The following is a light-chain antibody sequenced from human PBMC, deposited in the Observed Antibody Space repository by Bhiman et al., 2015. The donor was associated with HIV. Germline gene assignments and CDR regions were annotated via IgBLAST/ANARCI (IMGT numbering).Light chain of an antibody. CDR1: KLGNKY. J-gene: IGLJ2*01. CDR2: QDT. Sequence: SYELTQPPSVSVSPGQTASITCSGDKLGNKYVSWYQQKPGQSPVLVIYQDTERPSGIPERFSGSSSGTTVTLTISGVQAEDEADYYCQSAGSSGSYEVFGGGTKLTV. V-gene: IGLV3-25*03. CDR3: QSAGSSGSYEV.